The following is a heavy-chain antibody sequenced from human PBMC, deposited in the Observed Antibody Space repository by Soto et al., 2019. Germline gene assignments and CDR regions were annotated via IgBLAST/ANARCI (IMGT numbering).Heavy chain of an antibody. CDR1: GFTFSNYG. V-gene: IGHV3-30*18. Sequence: QAQLVESGGGVVQPGRSLRLSCEASGFTFSNYGMHWVRQAPGKGLEWMAVISYDGSTTYYADSVKGRFTISRDNLKNTLVVQMNSLRDEDTAVYYCAKEGSGTATYAFDYWGQGTLVTVSS. CDR2: ISYDGSTT. CDR3: AKEGSGTATYAFDY. D-gene: IGHD1-7*01. J-gene: IGHJ4*02.